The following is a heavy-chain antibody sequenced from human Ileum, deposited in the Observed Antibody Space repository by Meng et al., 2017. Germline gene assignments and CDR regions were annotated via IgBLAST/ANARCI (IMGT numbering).Heavy chain of an antibody. CDR3: ARIDDYGDYVDY. V-gene: IGHV4-4*02. J-gene: IGHJ4*02. CDR1: GGSISSSNW. D-gene: IGHD4-17*01. CDR2: IYHSGST. Sequence: QGHVQESGPGWVKPSGTLSLTCAVSGGSISSSNWWSWVRQPPGKGLEWIGEIYHSGSTNYNPSLKSRVTISVDKSKNQFSLKLSSVTAADTAVYYCARIDDYGDYVDYWGQGTLVTVSS.